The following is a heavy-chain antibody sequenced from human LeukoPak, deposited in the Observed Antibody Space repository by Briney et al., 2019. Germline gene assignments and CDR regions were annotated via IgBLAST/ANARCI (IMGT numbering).Heavy chain of an antibody. CDR2: IFYSGPT. V-gene: IGHV4-59*11. D-gene: IGHD1-26*01. J-gene: IGHJ4*02. Sequence: SETLSLTCTVSGDSMSPHYWSWIRQPPGKGLEWIGYIFYSGPTNYNPSLKSRVTISVDTSGNQFSLSLSSVTAADTAVYFCARGPGIVAQGTKYDYWGQGTLVTVSS. CDR3: ARGPGIVAQGTKYDY. CDR1: GDSMSPHY.